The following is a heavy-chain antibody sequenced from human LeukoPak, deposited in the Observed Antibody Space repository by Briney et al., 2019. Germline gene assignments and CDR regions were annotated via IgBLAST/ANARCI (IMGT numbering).Heavy chain of an antibody. CDR1: GFSLSTSGMR. V-gene: IGHV2-70*04. D-gene: IGHD4-17*01. Sequence: SRPTLVNPTQTLTLTCTVSGFSLSTSGMRASWVRQPPGKALEWLARIDWDDDKFYSTSLKTRLTISKDTSKNQVVLTMTNMDPVDTATYYCARSPDDGDYFDYWGQGTLVTVSS. CDR2: IDWDDDK. CDR3: ARSPDDGDYFDY. J-gene: IGHJ4*02.